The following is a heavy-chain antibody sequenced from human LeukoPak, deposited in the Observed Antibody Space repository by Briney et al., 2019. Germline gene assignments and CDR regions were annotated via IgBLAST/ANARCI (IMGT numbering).Heavy chain of an antibody. J-gene: IGHJ2*01. CDR1: GGSITSSRYY. CDR3: ARHVSSDLRIVVVTSDWYFDL. V-gene: IGHV4-39*01. CDR2: IYYSGST. Sequence: SETLSLTCSVSGGSITSSRYYWGWIRQSPGGGLEWIGTIYYSGSTYYNPSLRGRVTISADTSKNQFSLNLSPVTATDTAVYYCARHVSSDLRIVVVTSDWYFDLWGRGTLVTVSS. D-gene: IGHD2-21*02.